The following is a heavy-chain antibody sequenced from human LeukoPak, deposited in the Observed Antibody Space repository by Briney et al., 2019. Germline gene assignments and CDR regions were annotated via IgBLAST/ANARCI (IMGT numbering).Heavy chain of an antibody. J-gene: IGHJ3*02. CDR1: GGTFSSYA. CDR2: IIPIFGTA. D-gene: IGHD2-2*01. CDR3: ATRSYCSSTSCYHAFDI. Sequence: GASVKVSCKASGGTFSSYAISWVRQAPGQGLEWMGGIIPIFGTANYAQKFQGRVTITTDESTSTAYMELSSLRSEDTAVYYRATRSYCSSTSCYHAFDIWGQGTMVTVSS. V-gene: IGHV1-69*05.